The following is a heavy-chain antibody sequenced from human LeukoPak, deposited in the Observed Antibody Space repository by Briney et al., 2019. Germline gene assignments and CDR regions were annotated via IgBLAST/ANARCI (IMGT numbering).Heavy chain of an antibody. J-gene: IGHJ2*01. D-gene: IGHD3-3*01. Sequence: SETLSLTCTVSGGSINSSSYYWGWIRQPPGKGLEWIGSIYYSGSTYYNPSLKSRVTISVDTSKNQFSLKLSSVTAADTAVYYCARDKNDFWSGYYGWYFDLWGRGTLVTVSS. V-gene: IGHV4-39*02. CDR2: IYYSGST. CDR3: ARDKNDFWSGYYGWYFDL. CDR1: GGSINSSSYY.